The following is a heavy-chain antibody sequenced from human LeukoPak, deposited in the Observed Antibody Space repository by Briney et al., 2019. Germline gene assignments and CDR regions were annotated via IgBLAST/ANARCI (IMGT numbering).Heavy chain of an antibody. CDR1: GDTFSRYA. D-gene: IGHD3-16*01. V-gene: IGHV1-69*04. CDR3: ARESCRDVGLMWPRLGGQDCRYDH. Sequence: RWASVKVSCKASGDTFSRYAINWVRQAPGQGPEWMGRITPFLGIANYPQKFQGRVTITADESTTTVYMELSSLRSEDTAVYYCARESCRDVGLMWPRLGGQDCRYDHWGQGTLVTVSS. J-gene: IGHJ4*02. CDR2: ITPFLGIA.